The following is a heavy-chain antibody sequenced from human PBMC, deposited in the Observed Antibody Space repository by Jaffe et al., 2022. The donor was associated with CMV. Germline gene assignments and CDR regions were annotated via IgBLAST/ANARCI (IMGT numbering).Heavy chain of an antibody. Sequence: EVQLVESGGGLLQPGGSLRLSCAASGFTFSTYEMNWVRQAPGKGLEWVSYISSSSSTIYYADSVKGRFTISRDNAKNSLYLQMNSLRDEDTAVYYCARGSTLFDFWGGHPDSWGQGTLVTVSS. CDR2: ISSSSSTI. J-gene: IGHJ4*02. CDR3: ARGSTLFDFWGGHPDS. V-gene: IGHV3-48*03. CDR1: GFTFSTYE. D-gene: IGHD3-3*01.